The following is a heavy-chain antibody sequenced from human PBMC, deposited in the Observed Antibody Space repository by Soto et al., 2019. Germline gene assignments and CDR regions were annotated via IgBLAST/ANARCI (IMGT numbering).Heavy chain of an antibody. CDR2: IYYSGST. CDR1: GGSIRSSSYY. Sequence: SETLSLTCTVSGGSIRSSSYYWGWIRQPPGKGLEWIGSIYYSGSTYYNPSLKSRVTISVDTSKNQFSLKLSSVTAADTAVYYCARHVSAIAARGTFDYWGQGTLVTVSS. D-gene: IGHD6-6*01. V-gene: IGHV4-39*01. J-gene: IGHJ4*02. CDR3: ARHVSAIAARGTFDY.